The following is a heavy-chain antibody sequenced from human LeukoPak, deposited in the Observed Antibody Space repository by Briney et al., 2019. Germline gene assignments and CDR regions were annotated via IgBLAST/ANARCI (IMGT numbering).Heavy chain of an antibody. D-gene: IGHD2/OR15-2a*01. J-gene: IGHJ6*02. CDR1: ESTFSKFW. CDR2: INRDGSTT. Sequence: GGSLRLSCAASESTFSKFWMHWVRQAPGKGLVWVSGINRDGSTTTYADSVKGRFTVSGDNAKNTLYLQMNSLRAEDTAVYYCARGNYYGMDVWGQGTTVTVSS. CDR3: ARGNYYGMDV. V-gene: IGHV3-74*03.